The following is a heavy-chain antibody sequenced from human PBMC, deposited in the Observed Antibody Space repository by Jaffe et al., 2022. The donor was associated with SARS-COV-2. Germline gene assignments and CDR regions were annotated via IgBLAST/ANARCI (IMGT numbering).Heavy chain of an antibody. J-gene: IGHJ6*02. CDR3: ARGSDCSGGSCRIYYYGMDV. D-gene: IGHD2-15*01. CDR2: IYPGDSDT. V-gene: IGHV5-51*01. CDR1: GYSFTSYW. Sequence: EVQLVQSGAEVKKPGESLKISCKGSGYSFTSYWIGWVRQMPGKGLEWMGIIYPGDSDTRYSPSFQGQVTISADKSISTAYLQWSSLKASDTAMYYCARGSDCSGGSCRIYYYGMDVWGQGTTVTVSS.